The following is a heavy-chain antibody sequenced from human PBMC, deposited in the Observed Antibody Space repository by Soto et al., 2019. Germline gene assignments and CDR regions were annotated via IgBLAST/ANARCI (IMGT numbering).Heavy chain of an antibody. Sequence: EVQLSESGGGLEQPGGSLRLSCAASGFTFRDYAMSWVRQAPGKGLEWVTTITGSSSNLYYSDSVKGRFAISRDNSKNTLYLQMDSLTAEDTAVYYCAKGGAVYGLLTHDYWGQGTLVTVSS. CDR1: GFTFRDYA. J-gene: IGHJ4*02. D-gene: IGHD3-9*01. CDR2: ITGSSSNL. V-gene: IGHV3-23*01. CDR3: AKGGAVYGLLTHDY.